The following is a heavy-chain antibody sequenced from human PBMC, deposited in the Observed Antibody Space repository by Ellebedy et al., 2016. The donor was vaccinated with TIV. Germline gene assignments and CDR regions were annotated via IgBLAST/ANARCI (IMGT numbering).Heavy chain of an antibody. J-gene: IGHJ5*02. CDR1: GGTFSSYA. D-gene: IGHD3-22*01. CDR2: IIPILGIA. V-gene: IGHV1-69*04. CDR3: ASTLRSYDSSGYVRFDP. Sequence: AASVKVSCKASGGTFSSYAISWVRQAPGQGLEWMGRIIPILGIANYAQKFQGRVTITADKSTSTAYMELSSLRSEDTAVYYCASTLRSYDSSGYVRFDPWGQGTLVTVSS.